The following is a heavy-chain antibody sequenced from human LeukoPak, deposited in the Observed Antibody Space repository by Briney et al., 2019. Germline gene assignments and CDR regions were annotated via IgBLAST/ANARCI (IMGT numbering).Heavy chain of an antibody. CDR3: ARGKGAAAWYYYGMDV. D-gene: IGHD6-13*01. V-gene: IGHV4-34*01. J-gene: IGHJ6*02. CDR2: INHSGST. CDR1: GGSFSGYY. Sequence: SETLSPTCAVYGGSFSGYYWSWIRQPPGKGLEWIGEINHSGSTNYNPSLKSRVTISVDTSKNQFSLKLSSVTAADTAVYYCARGKGAAAWYYYGMDVWGQGTTVTVSS.